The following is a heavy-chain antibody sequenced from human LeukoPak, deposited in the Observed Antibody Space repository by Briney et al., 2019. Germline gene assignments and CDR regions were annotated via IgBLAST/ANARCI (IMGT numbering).Heavy chain of an antibody. CDR1: GYTFTSYA. J-gene: IGHJ4*02. V-gene: IGHV1-3*01. CDR3: ARVAYGDSRLPPYFDY. CDR2: INAGNGNT. Sequence: GASVKVSCKASGYTFTSYAMHWVRQAPGQRLEWMGWINAGNGNTKYSQKFQGRVTITRDTSASTAYMELSSLRSEDTAVYHCARVAYGDSRLPPYFDYWGQGTLVTGSS. D-gene: IGHD4-17*01.